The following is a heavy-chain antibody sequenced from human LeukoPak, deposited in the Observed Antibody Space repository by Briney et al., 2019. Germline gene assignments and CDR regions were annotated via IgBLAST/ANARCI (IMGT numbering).Heavy chain of an antibody. V-gene: IGHV4-39*01. Sequence: PSETLSLTCIVSGXSISRSSDYWGWLRQPPGKGLEWIGSISDSGSTYYSPSLKSRVTISVDTSKNQFSLKLRFVTAADTAVYYCARQDIWFGELVVWGQGTTVTVSS. CDR2: ISDSGST. D-gene: IGHD3-10*01. J-gene: IGHJ6*02. CDR3: ARQDIWFGELVV. CDR1: GXSISRSSDY.